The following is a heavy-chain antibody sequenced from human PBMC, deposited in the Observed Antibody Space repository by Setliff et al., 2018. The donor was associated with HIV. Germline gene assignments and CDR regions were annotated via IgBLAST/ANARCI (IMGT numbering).Heavy chain of an antibody. J-gene: IGHJ6*03. V-gene: IGHV4-4*02. CDR3: ARIAGDYDFWSGYSKYYYYYYMDV. CDR2: IYHSGST. CDR1: GGSISSSNW. D-gene: IGHD3-3*01. Sequence: SETLSLTCAVSGGSISSSNWWSWVRQPPGKGLEWIGEIYHSGSTNYNPSLKSRVTISVDKSKNQFSLKLSSVTAADTAVYYCARIAGDYDFWSGYSKYYYYYYMDVWGKGTTVTVSS.